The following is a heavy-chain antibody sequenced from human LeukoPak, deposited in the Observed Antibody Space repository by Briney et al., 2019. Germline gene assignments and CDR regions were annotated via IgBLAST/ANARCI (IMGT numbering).Heavy chain of an antibody. V-gene: IGHV3-66*04. Sequence: GGSLRLSCAASGFTVSATYIGWVRQAPGEGLDWVSVIFRTGNIFYADSVRGRFSISRDNSKNTLSLQMSSLRAEDTAVYFCAGLSDDSGGPSPLAFDVWGQGTMVTVAS. CDR2: IFRTGNI. CDR1: GFTVSATY. D-gene: IGHD3-22*01. J-gene: IGHJ3*01. CDR3: AGLSDDSGGPSPLAFDV.